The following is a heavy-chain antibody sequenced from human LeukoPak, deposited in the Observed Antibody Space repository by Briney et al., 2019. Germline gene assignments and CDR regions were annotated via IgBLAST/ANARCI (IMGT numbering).Heavy chain of an antibody. V-gene: IGHV1-69*04. CDR3: ARGQGGIAVAGPPLDY. J-gene: IGHJ4*02. CDR1: GGTFSSYA. D-gene: IGHD6-19*01. CDR2: IIPILGIA. Sequence: SVKVSCKASGGTFSSYAISWVRQAPGQGVEWMGRIIPILGIANYAQKFQGRVTITADKSTRKAYMELSSLRSEDTAVYYCARGQGGIAVAGPPLDYWGQGTLVTVSS.